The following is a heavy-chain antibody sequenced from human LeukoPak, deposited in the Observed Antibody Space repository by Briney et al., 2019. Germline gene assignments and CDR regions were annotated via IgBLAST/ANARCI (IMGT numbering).Heavy chain of an antibody. Sequence: GGSLRLSCAASGFTVSSNYMSWVRQAPGKGLEWVSVIYSGGSTYYADSVKGRFTISRDNSKNTLYLQMNGLRAEDTAVYYCAKDYAAGTVGFDYWGQGTLVTVSS. CDR3: AKDYAAGTVGFDY. CDR1: GFTVSSNY. V-gene: IGHV3-53*01. J-gene: IGHJ4*02. D-gene: IGHD6-13*01. CDR2: IYSGGST.